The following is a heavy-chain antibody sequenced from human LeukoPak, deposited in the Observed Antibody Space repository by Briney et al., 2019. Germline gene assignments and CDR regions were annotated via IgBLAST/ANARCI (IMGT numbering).Heavy chain of an antibody. J-gene: IGHJ4*02. V-gene: IGHV3-7*03. D-gene: IGHD4-23*01. CDR2: IKQDGSET. CDR1: GFTFSSYW. CDR3: ARDDYGGNSNY. Sequence: GGSLRLSCAASGFTFSSYWMSWVRQAPGKGLEWVANIKQDGSETYYVDSVKGRFTISRDNAKNSLYLQMNSLRAEDTAVYYCARDDYGGNSNYWGQGTLVTVSS.